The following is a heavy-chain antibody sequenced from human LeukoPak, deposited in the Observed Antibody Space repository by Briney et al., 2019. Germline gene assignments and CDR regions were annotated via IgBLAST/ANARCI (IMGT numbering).Heavy chain of an antibody. D-gene: IGHD5-18*01. CDR1: GGSISSYY. V-gene: IGHV4-59*01. J-gene: IGHJ4*02. Sequence: PSETLSLTCTVSGGSISSYYWSWIRQPPRKELEWIGYIYYSGSTKYNPSLNSRVTISVDTSKNQFSLKLSSVTAADTALYYCARDQYTYGPNDYWGQGTLVTVSS. CDR3: ARDQYTYGPNDY. CDR2: IYYSGST.